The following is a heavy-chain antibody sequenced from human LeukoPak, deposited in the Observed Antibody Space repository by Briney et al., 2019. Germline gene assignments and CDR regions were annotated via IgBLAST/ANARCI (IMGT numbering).Heavy chain of an antibody. CDR2: VSGSGGNT. D-gene: IGHD3-3*01. CDR1: GFIFSSYA. J-gene: IGHJ6*03. V-gene: IGHV3-23*01. Sequence: GGSLRLSCAASGFIFSSYAMSWVRQAPGKGLEWVSGVSGSGGNTKHADSVKGRFTISRDNSKNTLYLQMNSLRVEDTAVYYCAKIGRKYDFWTGFYEEEVDYMDVWGKGTTVTVSS. CDR3: AKIGRKYDFWTGFYEEEVDYMDV.